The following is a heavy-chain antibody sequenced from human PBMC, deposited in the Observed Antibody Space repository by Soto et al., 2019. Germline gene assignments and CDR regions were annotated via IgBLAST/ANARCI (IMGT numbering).Heavy chain of an antibody. CDR2: IYASGST. J-gene: IGHJ6*02. Sequence: SETLSLTCTVSGGSISTYYWSWIRQPAGKGLEWIGRIYASGSTNYNPSLKSRVTISVDTSKNQFSLKLSSVTAADTAVYCCARGFRVCDVWSGTGIIYGMDVWDQGTRVTASS. D-gene: IGHD3-3*01. CDR3: ARGFRVCDVWSGTGIIYGMDV. V-gene: IGHV4-4*07. CDR1: GGSISTYY.